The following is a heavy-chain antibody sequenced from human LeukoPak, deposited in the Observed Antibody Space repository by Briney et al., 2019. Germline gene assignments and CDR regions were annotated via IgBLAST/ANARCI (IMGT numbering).Heavy chain of an antibody. Sequence: GGTLRLSCAASGFPFSSYGMSWVRQAPGKGLEWVSAISGSDGRTYYADSVKGRFTVSRDNSKNTLYLQMNSLRAEDTALYYCGKGGAVSSKSITMVRGTRRYNYYMDVWGKGTTVTISS. CDR3: GKGGAVSSKSITMVRGTRRYNYYMDV. D-gene: IGHD3-10*01. CDR2: ISGSDGRT. V-gene: IGHV3-23*01. CDR1: GFPFSSYG. J-gene: IGHJ6*03.